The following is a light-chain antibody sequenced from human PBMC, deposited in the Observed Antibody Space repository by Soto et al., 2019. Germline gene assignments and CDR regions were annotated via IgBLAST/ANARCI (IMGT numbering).Light chain of an antibody. V-gene: IGKV1-5*03. CDR3: QHYNSYSEA. J-gene: IGKJ1*01. CDR2: KAS. CDR1: QTISSW. Sequence: DIQMAQSRSTLSGSVGDRFAISCQASQTISSWLAWYQQKPGKAPKVLIYKASTLKSGVPSRFSGSGSGTEFTLTISSLQNDDFATYYCQHYNSYSEAFGQGPKVDIK.